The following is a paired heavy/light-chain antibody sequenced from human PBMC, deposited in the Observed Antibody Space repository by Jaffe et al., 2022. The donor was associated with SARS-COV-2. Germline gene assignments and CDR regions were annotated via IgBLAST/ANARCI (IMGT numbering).Light chain of an antibody. J-gene: IGKJ2*01. V-gene: IGKV3-20*01. CDR2: GAS. CDR1: QSVSSSF. CDR3: QQYGSSPAT. Sequence: EIVLTQSPGTLSLSPGERATLSCRASQSVSSSFLAWYQQKPGQAPRFLIYGASNRAVGIPDRFSGSGSGTDFTLTISRLEPEDFAVYYCQQYGSSPATFGQGTKVEIK.
Heavy chain of an antibody. V-gene: IGHV5-51*01. J-gene: IGHJ4*02. D-gene: IGHD2-21*01. CDR1: GYTFMNYW. Sequence: EVQLVQSGAEVKKPGESLKISCQGLGYTFMNYWIGWVRQMPGKGLEWMGMIYPGDSETRYSPSFQGQVTISADKSISTVYLQWSRLKASDTAMYYCAKSPFVTLVGVAQALWSDPDEGTPYDYWGQGTLVTVSS. CDR3: AKSPFVTLVGVAQALWSDPDEGTPYDY. CDR2: IYPGDSET.